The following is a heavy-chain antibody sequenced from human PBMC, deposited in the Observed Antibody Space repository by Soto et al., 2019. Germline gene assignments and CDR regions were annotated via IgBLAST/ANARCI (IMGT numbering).Heavy chain of an antibody. V-gene: IGHV1-2*02. D-gene: IGHD3-3*01. Sequence: QLHLVQSGAVVKKPGASVTVSCSASGYPVTAYYMHWVRQAPGRGLEWMGGINPATGAGKYTQTPQGRVTMTGDTSRSTVFMELSGLTSEDTAVFYGARGGGVGVAGSAAFDMWGQGTLVIVSS. CDR1: GYPVTAYY. CDR2: INPATGAG. J-gene: IGHJ3*02. CDR3: ARGGGVGVAGSAAFDM.